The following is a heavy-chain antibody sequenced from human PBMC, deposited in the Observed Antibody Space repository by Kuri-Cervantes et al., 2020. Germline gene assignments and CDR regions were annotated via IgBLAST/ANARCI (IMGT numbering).Heavy chain of an antibody. CDR1: GYIFTNYW. V-gene: IGHV5-51*01. D-gene: IGHD3-9*01. J-gene: IGHJ6*03. CDR3: ARNHHDILTGYYDFYMDV. CDR2: IYPGDSDT. Sequence: GESLKISCKGSGYIFTNYWIAWVRQMPGKGLEWVGIIYPGDSDTRYSPSFEGQVTISADKSISTAYLQWSSLKASDTAMYYCARNHHDILTGYYDFYMDVWGKGTTVTVSS.